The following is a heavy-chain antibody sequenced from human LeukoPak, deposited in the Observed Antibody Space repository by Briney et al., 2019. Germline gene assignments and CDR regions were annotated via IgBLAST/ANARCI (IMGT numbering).Heavy chain of an antibody. J-gene: IGHJ6*02. Sequence: GGSLRLSCAASGFTFSSYWMHWVRQAPGRGLVWVSRINSDGSSTSYADSVKGRFTISRDNAKNTLYLQMNSLRAEDTAVYYCARVDAVPYYYYGMDVWGQGTTVTVSS. V-gene: IGHV3-74*01. CDR2: INSDGSST. CDR3: ARVDAVPYYYYGMDV. D-gene: IGHD2-2*01. CDR1: GFTFSSYW.